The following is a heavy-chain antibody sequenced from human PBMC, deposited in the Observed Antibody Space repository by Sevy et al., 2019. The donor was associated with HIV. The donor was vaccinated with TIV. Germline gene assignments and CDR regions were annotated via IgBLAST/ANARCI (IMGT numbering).Heavy chain of an antibody. D-gene: IGHD3-10*01. CDR3: GRDRGKLQQGMDV. J-gene: IGHJ6*02. CDR1: GGSVSSGSYY. V-gene: IGHV4-61*01. CDR2: INYSGST. Sequence: SETLSLTCPVSGGSVSSGSYYWSWIRQPPGKGLEWIGYINYSGSTNYNPSLKSRVTISVDTSKNQFSLKLSSVTAADTAVYYCGRDRGKLQQGMDVWGQGTTVTVSS.